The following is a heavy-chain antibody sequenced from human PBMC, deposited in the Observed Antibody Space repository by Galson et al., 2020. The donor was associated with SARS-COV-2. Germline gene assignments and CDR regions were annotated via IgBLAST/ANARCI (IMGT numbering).Heavy chain of an antibody. CDR1: GDSISGGHHY. J-gene: IGHJ3*02. CDR3: ARRVWFEDLNAFDI. Sequence: SETLSLTCSVSGDSISGGHHYWTWIRQPAGEGLEWIGHVYTPVSTNYNPSLESRVTISLDTSKNQFSLKLSSVAAADTAMYYCARRVWFEDLNAFDIWGQGTMVTVSS. CDR2: VYTPVST. D-gene: IGHD3-10*01. V-gene: IGHV4-61*09.